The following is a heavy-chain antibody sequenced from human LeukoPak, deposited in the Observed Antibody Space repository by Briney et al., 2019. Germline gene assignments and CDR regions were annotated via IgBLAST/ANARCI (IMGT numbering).Heavy chain of an antibody. CDR2: LYSGITT. CDR1: GFTVSGNY. CDR3: ARVEVRLNDAFDI. Sequence: GGSLRLSCAASGFTVSGNYMSWVRQAPGKGLEWVSVLYSGITTYYADSMKGRFTISRDNSKNTLYLQMNSLRAEDTAVYYCARVEVRLNDAFDIWGQGTMVTASS. D-gene: IGHD1-1*01. V-gene: IGHV3-66*01. J-gene: IGHJ3*02.